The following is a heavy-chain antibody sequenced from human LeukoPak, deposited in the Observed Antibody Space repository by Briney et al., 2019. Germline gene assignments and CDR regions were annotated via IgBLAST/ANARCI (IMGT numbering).Heavy chain of an antibody. D-gene: IGHD3-16*02. CDR3: ARESRITFGGVIVENPFDY. Sequence: PSETLSLTCTVSGGSISSYYWSWIRQPAGKGLEWIGRIYTSGSTNYNPSLKSRVTMSVDTSKNQFSLKLSSVTAADTAVYYCARESRITFGGVIVENPFDYWGQGTLVTVSS. J-gene: IGHJ4*02. CDR2: IYTSGST. CDR1: GGSISSYY. V-gene: IGHV4-4*07.